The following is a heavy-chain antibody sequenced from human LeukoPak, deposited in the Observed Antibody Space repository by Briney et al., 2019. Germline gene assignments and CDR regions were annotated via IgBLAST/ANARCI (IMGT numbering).Heavy chain of an antibody. CDR3: ARYYGDYDAFDI. J-gene: IGHJ3*02. CDR2: ISWNSGRI. D-gene: IGHD4-17*01. CDR1: GFTFDDYG. Sequence: PGGSLRLSCVASGFTFDDYGMSWVRQAPGKGLEWVSGISWNSGRIGYADSVKGRFTISRDNAKNSLYLQMNSLRAEDMALYYCARYYGDYDAFDIWGQGTVVTVSS. V-gene: IGHV3-9*03.